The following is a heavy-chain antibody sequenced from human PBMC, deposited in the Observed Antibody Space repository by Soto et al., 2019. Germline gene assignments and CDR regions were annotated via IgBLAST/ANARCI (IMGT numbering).Heavy chain of an antibody. D-gene: IGHD6-19*01. CDR2: ISGSGAST. V-gene: IGHV3-23*01. J-gene: IGHJ6*02. CDR1: AFTFTNYA. Sequence: QPGGSLRLSCAASAFTFTNYAMSWVRQAPGKGLEWVSAISGSGASTYYADFVKGRFTISRDNSKNTLYLQMNSLRAEDTAVYYCARRGSSGWPADYYYGMDVWGQGTTVTVSS. CDR3: ARRGSSGWPADYYYGMDV.